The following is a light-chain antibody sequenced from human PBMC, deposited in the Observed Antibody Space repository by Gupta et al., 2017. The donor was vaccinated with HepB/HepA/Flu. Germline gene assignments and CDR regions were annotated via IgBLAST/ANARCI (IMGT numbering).Light chain of an antibody. CDR1: SSDVGDYNY. V-gene: IGLV2-14*01. CDR3: SSYTRSSTFV. CDR2: DVS. J-gene: IGLJ1*01. Sequence: SALTHTAPVSRSPGQSLTISSTGTSSDVGDYNYVSWYPQYPGKAPKLMIFDVSNRPSGVSNRFSGSKSGTTASLTISGLQAEDEADYYCSSYTRSSTFVFGAGTKVTVL.